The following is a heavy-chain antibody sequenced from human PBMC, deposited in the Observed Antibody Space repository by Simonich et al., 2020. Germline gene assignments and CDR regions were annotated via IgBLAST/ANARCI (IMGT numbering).Heavy chain of an antibody. CDR2: INHSGST. D-gene: IGHD1-26*01. CDR3: ARVGGPDAFDI. J-gene: IGHJ3*02. Sequence: QVQLQQWGAGLLKPSETLSLTCAVYGGSFSGYYWSWIRQPPGKGLEWIGEINHSGSTNYNPSLKRRVTISVDTSKNQFSLKLSSVTAADTAVYYCARVGGPDAFDIWGQGTMVTVSS. CDR1: GGSFSGYY. V-gene: IGHV4-34*01.